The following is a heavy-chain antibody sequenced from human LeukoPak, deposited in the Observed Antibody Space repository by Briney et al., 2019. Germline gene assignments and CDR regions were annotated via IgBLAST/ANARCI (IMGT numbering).Heavy chain of an antibody. V-gene: IGHV3-66*01. CDR3: ARAPYCSGGSRYSHNWFDP. Sequence: PGGSLRLSCAASGFTVSTNYMSWVRQAPGKGLEWVSVIYSGGSTYYADSVKGRFTISRDNSKNTLYLQMNSLRAEDTAVYYCARAPYCSGGSRYSHNWFDPWGQGTLVTVSS. CDR2: IYSGGST. J-gene: IGHJ5*02. D-gene: IGHD2-15*01. CDR1: GFTVSTNY.